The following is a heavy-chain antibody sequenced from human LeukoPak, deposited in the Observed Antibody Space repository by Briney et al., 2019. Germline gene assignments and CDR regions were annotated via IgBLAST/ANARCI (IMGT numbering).Heavy chain of an antibody. CDR3: ARGKVVAGTPGQNSWDY. Sequence: SETLSLTCTVSGGSISTYYWNWIRQPAGKGLEWIGRIYTSGSTNYNPSLKSRVTMPVDTSKNQFSLKLSSVTAADTAVYYCARGKVVAGTPGQNSWDYWGQGTLFTVSS. J-gene: IGHJ4*02. V-gene: IGHV4-4*07. D-gene: IGHD6-19*01. CDR2: IYTSGST. CDR1: GGSISTYY.